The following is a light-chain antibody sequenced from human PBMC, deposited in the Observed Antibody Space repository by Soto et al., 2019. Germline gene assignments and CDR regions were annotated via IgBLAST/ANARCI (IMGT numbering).Light chain of an antibody. Sequence: QSALTQPPSASGSPGQSVTISCTGTSRDDGGYNYVSWYQQHPGKAPKLMIYEVSKRPSGVPDRFSGSKSGNTASLTVSGLQAEDEADYYCSSYAGSVYVFGTGTKVTGL. V-gene: IGLV2-8*01. CDR3: SSYAGSVYV. CDR1: SRDDGGYNY. CDR2: EVS. J-gene: IGLJ1*01.